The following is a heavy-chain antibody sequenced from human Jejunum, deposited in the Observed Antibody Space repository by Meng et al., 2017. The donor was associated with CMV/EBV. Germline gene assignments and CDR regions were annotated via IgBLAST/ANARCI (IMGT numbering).Heavy chain of an antibody. CDR1: GGSISSYY. CDR3: VRGVSPTEWPLEK. V-gene: IGHV4-59*01. CDR2: IPYSEST. D-gene: IGHD3-3*01. J-gene: IGHJ4*02. Sequence: TVSGGSISSYYWSWVRQSPGKGLGWLGYIPYSESTKYNPSLESRVTMSLDRSRNQFSLRLSSVTAADTAVYFCVRGVSPTEWPLEKWGQGTLVTVSS.